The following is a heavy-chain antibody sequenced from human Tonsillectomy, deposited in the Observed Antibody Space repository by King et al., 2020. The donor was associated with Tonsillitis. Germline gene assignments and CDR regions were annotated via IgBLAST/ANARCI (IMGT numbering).Heavy chain of an antibody. CDR1: GGTFSSSA. D-gene: IGHD1-1*01. CDR2: IIPVFDMV. J-gene: IGHJ4*02. Sequence: QLVQSGAEVKTPGSSVKVSCKASGGTFSSSAISWVRQAPGQGLEWMGRIIPVFDMVNYAQRFQGRVTITADKSTSTAYMELSSLGSEDTAVYYCASPGIGTVSFDYWGQGTLVTVSS. V-gene: IGHV1-69*04. CDR3: ASPGIGTVSFDY.